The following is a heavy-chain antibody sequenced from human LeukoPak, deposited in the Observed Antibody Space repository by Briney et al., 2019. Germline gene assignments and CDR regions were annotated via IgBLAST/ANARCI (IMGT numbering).Heavy chain of an antibody. J-gene: IGHJ4*02. CDR3: ARGCSGGSCYGFDY. CDR2: INPNSGGT. Sequence: ASVKVSCKASGGTFSSYAISWVRQAPGQGLEWMGWINPNSGGTNYAQKFQGRVTMTRDTSISTAYMELSRLRSDDTAVYYCARGCSGGSCYGFDYWGQGTLVTVSS. CDR1: GGTFSSYA. D-gene: IGHD2-15*01. V-gene: IGHV1-2*02.